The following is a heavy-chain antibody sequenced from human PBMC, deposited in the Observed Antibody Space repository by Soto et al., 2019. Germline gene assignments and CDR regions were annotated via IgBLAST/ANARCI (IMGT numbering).Heavy chain of an antibody. D-gene: IGHD2-21*02. J-gene: IGHJ6*02. CDR1: GGSFSSYA. CDR3: ARDPRVTATAYYYYGMDV. Sequence: QVQLVQSGAEVKKPGSSVKVSCKASGGSFSSYAISWVRQAPVQGLEWMGGIIPIFGTANYAQKFQGRVTITEDESTSTAYMELSSLRSEDTAVYYCARDPRVTATAYYYYGMDVWGQGTTVTVSS. V-gene: IGHV1-69*01. CDR2: IIPIFGTA.